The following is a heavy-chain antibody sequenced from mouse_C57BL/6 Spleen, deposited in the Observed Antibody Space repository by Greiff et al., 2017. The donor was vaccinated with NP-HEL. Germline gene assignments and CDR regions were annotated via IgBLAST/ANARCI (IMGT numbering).Heavy chain of an antibody. V-gene: IGHV5-6*01. D-gene: IGHD1-1*01. CDR2: ISSGGSYT. J-gene: IGHJ3*01. CDR1: GFTFSSYG. Sequence: EVKLQESGGDLVKPGGSLKLSCAASGFTFSSYGMSWVRQTPDKRLEWVATISSGGSYTYYPDSVKGRFTISRDNAKNTLYLQMRSMKSEDTAMYDGARKEGSSYSYWGQGTLVTVSA. CDR3: ARKEGSSYSY.